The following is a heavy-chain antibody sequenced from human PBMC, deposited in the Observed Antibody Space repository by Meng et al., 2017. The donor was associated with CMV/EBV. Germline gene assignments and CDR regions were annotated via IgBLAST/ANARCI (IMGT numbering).Heavy chain of an antibody. CDR2: IYYSGST. CDR3: ASLAGDY. J-gene: IGHJ4*02. V-gene: IGHV4-39*07. CDR1: GGSISSSSYY. Sequence: QLHRQESGPGVVKPSETLCLPCTVSGGSISSSSYYWGWIRQPPGKGLEWIGSIYYSGSTYYNPSLKRRVTISVDTSKNQFSLKLSSVTAADTAVYYCASLAGDYWGQGTLVTVSS. D-gene: IGHD3-10*01.